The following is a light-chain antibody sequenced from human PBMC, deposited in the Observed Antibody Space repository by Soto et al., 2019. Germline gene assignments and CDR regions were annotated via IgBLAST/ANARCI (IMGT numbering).Light chain of an antibody. Sequence: EIVLTQSPATLSLSPGERATLSCRASQSVSSYLAWYQQKPGQAPRLLIYYASNSATGIPARFSGSGSGTDFTLTISSLEPEDFAVYYCQQRSNWPPFTFGPGTKVDIK. CDR3: QQRSNWPPFT. V-gene: IGKV3-11*01. CDR1: QSVSSY. CDR2: YAS. J-gene: IGKJ3*01.